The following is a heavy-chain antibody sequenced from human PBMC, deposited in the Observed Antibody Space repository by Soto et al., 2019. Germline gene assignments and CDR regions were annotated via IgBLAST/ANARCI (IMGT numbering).Heavy chain of an antibody. CDR3: AGWVGGSMYDNSGKYDS. CDR1: GFIFSGSG. V-gene: IGHV3-30*03. Sequence: QVQLVESGGGEVQPGRFLRLTCAASGFIFSGSGMHWVRQAPGKGLEWVALVSNDGIRKYYGDSVKGRFTISRDNAENTLYLQMNSLRAEDTAVYYCAGWVGGSMYDNSGKYDSWGQGTLVTVSS. D-gene: IGHD3-22*01. J-gene: IGHJ5*01. CDR2: VSNDGIRK.